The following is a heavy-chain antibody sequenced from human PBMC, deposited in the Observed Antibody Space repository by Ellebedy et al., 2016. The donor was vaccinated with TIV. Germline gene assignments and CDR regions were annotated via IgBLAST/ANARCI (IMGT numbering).Heavy chain of an antibody. V-gene: IGHV3-9*01. D-gene: IGHD6-13*01. Sequence: SLKISXVASGFRFADYAMHWVRQAPGKGLEWVSGVSWNSGNMDYADSVKGRFTISRDNAKNSLYLQMNSLRAEDTALYYCAREIIPGYSSTWSRALDYWGQGTLVTVSS. J-gene: IGHJ4*02. CDR3: AREIIPGYSSTWSRALDY. CDR1: GFRFADYA. CDR2: VSWNSGNM.